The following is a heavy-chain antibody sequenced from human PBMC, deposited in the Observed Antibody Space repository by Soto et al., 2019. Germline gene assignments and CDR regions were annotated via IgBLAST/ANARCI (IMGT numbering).Heavy chain of an antibody. Sequence: SLRLSCVGSGFFLANFHKNWDRQTPGKGLEWISYISPRGDNINYKESVKGRFTISRDNARNSLYLQMNSLRDEDAALYYCAKCPHPNICCPYYFDSWGQGVPVTVSS. D-gene: IGHD2-21*01. J-gene: IGHJ4*02. CDR1: GFFLANFH. CDR3: AKCPHPNICCPYYFDS. V-gene: IGHV3-48*02. CDR2: ISPRGDNI.